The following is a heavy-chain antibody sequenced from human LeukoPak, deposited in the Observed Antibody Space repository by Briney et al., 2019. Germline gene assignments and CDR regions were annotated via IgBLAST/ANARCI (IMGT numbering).Heavy chain of an antibody. J-gene: IGHJ6*03. Sequence: SSETLSLTCTVSGGSISSYYWSWIRQPPGKGLEWIGYIYYSGSTNYNPSLKSRVTISVDTSKNQFSLKLSSVTAADTAVYYCARELLRFLEWSPMDVWGKGTTVTVSS. V-gene: IGHV4-59*12. CDR1: GGSISSYY. CDR3: ARELLRFLEWSPMDV. CDR2: IYYSGST. D-gene: IGHD3-3*01.